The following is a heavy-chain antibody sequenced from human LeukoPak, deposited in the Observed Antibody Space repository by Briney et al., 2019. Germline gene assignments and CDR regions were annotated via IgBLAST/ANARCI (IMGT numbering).Heavy chain of an antibody. V-gene: IGHV1-69*05. CDR2: IIPIFDTT. J-gene: IGHJ5*02. Sequence: ASVKVSCKASGGTFSNYAVSWVRQAPGQGLEWMGGIIPIFDTTNYAQKFQGRVTITTDESTTTAYMELSSLRSEDTAVYYCARVEGSRYSSGYNWFGPWGQGTLVTVSS. CDR3: ARVEGSRYSSGYNWFGP. CDR1: GGTFSNYA. D-gene: IGHD3-22*01.